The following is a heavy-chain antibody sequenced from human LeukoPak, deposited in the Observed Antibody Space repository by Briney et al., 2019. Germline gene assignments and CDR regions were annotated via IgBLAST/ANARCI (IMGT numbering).Heavy chain of an antibody. D-gene: IGHD5-18*01. CDR2: IYSSGST. Sequence: PSETLSLTCTVSGGSISSYYWSWIRQPPGKGLEWIGYIYSSGSTNYNPSLKSRITISVDTSKNQFSLKLSSVTAADTAVYYCARGAFGGYSYGANYYYYGMDVWGQGTTVTVSS. CDR1: GGSISSYY. CDR3: ARGAFGGYSYGANYYYYGMDV. J-gene: IGHJ6*02. V-gene: IGHV4-59*08.